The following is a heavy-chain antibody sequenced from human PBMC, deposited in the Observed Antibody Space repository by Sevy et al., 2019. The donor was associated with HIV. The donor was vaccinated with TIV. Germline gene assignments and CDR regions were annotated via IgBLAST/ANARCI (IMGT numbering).Heavy chain of an antibody. CDR3: AKGNSGSFDY. V-gene: IGHV3-7*01. CDR1: GFSFSTYW. D-gene: IGHD3-22*01. J-gene: IGHJ4*02. Sequence: GGSLRLSCAASGFSFSTYWMHWVRQAPGKGLEWVANIKHDESEKYYVASVKGRFTISRDNAKNSVYLEMNSLRPEDTDIYYCAKGNSGSFDYWGQGTLVTVSS. CDR2: IKHDESEK.